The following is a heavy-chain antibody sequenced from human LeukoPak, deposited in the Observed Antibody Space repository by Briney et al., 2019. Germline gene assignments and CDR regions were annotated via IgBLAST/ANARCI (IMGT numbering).Heavy chain of an antibody. J-gene: IGHJ4*02. CDR1: GGTFSSYA. CDR2: IIPIFGTA. V-gene: IGHV1-69*13. CDR3: ASQNPNLVVRAAKSFFFDS. Sequence: GASVKVSCKASGGTFSSYASSWVRQAPGQGLEWMGGIIPIFGTANYAQKFQGRVTITADESTSTAYMELSSLRPEETAVYPCASQNPNLVVRAAKSFFFDSWGQETLLTVSS. D-gene: IGHD2-2*01.